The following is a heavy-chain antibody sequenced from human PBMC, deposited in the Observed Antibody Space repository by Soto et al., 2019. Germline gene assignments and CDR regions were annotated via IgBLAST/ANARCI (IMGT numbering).Heavy chain of an antibody. D-gene: IGHD2-8*01. V-gene: IGHV3-11*01. Sequence: GGSLRLSCAASGFTFSDYYMSWIRQAPGKGLEWVSYISSSGSTIYYADSVKGRFTISRDNAKNSLYLQMNSLRAEDTAVYYCARELGYCTNGVCPDAFDIWGQGTMVTVSS. CDR2: ISSSGSTI. CDR3: ARELGYCTNGVCPDAFDI. CDR1: GFTFSDYY. J-gene: IGHJ3*02.